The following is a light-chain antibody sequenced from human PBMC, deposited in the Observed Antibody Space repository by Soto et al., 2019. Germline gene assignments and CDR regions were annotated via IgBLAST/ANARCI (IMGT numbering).Light chain of an antibody. Sequence: QSVLTQPASVSGSPGQSITISCTGTSSDVGGYDYVSWYQQHPGKAPKFMIYEVTNRPSGVSHRFSGSKSGNTASLTISGLQAEDEADYYCTSYTSSSTYVFGTANKVTV. CDR2: EVT. V-gene: IGLV2-14*01. J-gene: IGLJ1*01. CDR1: SSDVGGYDY. CDR3: TSYTSSSTYV.